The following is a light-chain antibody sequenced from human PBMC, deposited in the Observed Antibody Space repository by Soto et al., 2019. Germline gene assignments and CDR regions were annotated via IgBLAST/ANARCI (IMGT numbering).Light chain of an antibody. CDR3: SSYTSSSTVGV. J-gene: IGLJ2*01. V-gene: IGLV2-14*01. CDR2: EVS. CDR1: SSDVGGYNY. Sequence: QSALTQPASVSGSPGQSITISCTGTSSDVGGYNYVSWYQQHPGKAPKLMIYEVSNRPSGVSNRFSGSNSGNTASLTISGLQAEDEADYYCSSYTSSSTVGVFGGGTKLTVL.